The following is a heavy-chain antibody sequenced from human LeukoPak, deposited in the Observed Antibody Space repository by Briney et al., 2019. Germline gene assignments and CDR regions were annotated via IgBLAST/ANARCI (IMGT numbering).Heavy chain of an antibody. J-gene: IGHJ3*02. CDR3: ARAPYDYVWGSYRPGAFDI. D-gene: IGHD3-16*02. V-gene: IGHV4-61*02. CDR1: GGSISSGSYY. Sequence: SETLSLTRTASGGSISSGSYYWSWIRQPAGKVLEWIGRIYTSGSTNYNPSLKSRVTISVDTTKSQFSLKLSSVTAADTAVYYCARAPYDYVWGSYRPGAFDIWGQGTMVTVSS. CDR2: IYTSGST.